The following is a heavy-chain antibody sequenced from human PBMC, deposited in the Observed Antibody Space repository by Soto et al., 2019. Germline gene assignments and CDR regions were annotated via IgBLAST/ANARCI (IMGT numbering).Heavy chain of an antibody. D-gene: IGHD1-26*01. CDR3: ARGVGSGLSDY. Sequence: QVQLVQSGAEGKKPGASVKVSCKASGYTFTSYPMHWVRQAPGQRLEWMGWINAGNGNTKYSQKFQGRVTITRDTSASTAYMELSSLRSEDTAVYYCARGVGSGLSDYWGQGTLVTVSS. J-gene: IGHJ4*02. CDR1: GYTFTSYP. CDR2: INAGNGNT. V-gene: IGHV1-3*01.